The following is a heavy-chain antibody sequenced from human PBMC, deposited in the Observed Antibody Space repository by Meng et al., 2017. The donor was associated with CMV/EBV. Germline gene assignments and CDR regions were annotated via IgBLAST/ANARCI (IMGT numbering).Heavy chain of an antibody. CDR3: ASDGGQYDY. CDR1: GFTVSSNY. D-gene: IGHD4-23*01. V-gene: IGHV3-53*01. Sequence: GESLKISCAAPGFTVSSNYMSWVRQAPGKGLEWVSVIYSGGSTYYADSVKGRFTISRDNSKNTLYLQMNSLRAEDTAVYYCASDGGQYDYWGQGTLVTVSS. CDR2: IYSGGST. J-gene: IGHJ4*02.